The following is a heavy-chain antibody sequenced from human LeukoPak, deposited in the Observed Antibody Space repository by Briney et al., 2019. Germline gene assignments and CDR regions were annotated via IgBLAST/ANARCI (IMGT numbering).Heavy chain of an antibody. D-gene: IGHD2-2*01. CDR2: INPNSGDT. CDR1: GYTFTGYH. V-gene: IGHV1-2*02. CDR3: ARDYCSSTSCLFDY. J-gene: IGHJ4*02. Sequence: ASVKVSCKASGYTFTGYHMHWVRQAPGQGLEWMGWINPNSGDTNYAQKFQGRVTMTRDTSISTAYMELSRLRSDDTAVYYCARDYCSSTSCLFDYWGQGTLVTVSS.